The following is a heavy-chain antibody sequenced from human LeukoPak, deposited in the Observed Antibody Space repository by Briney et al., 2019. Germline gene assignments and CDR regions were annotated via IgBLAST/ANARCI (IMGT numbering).Heavy chain of an antibody. CDR1: GFTFSSYS. D-gene: IGHD6-6*01. CDR2: ISSGSTYM. V-gene: IGHV3-21*01. CDR3: GRVGGRSKAAKGDAFDI. J-gene: IGHJ3*02. Sequence: PGRSLRLSCAASGFTFSSYSMNWVRQAPGKGLEWVSSISSGSTYMYYADSVKGRFTISRDNAQNSMYLQMNSLRAEDTAVYYCGRVGGRSKAAKGDAFDIWGQGTMVTVPS.